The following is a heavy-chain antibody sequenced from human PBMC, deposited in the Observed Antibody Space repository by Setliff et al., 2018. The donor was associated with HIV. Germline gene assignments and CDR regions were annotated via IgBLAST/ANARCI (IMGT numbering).Heavy chain of an antibody. D-gene: IGHD6-19*01. Sequence: GASVKVSCKASGYSFARYGLSWVRQAPGQGLEWMGWISGFNGNTKYAQSFQGRVAMTTETATSTAYMEMRSLRSDDTAVYFCERVPYRSAWFSGGHDAFDIWGQGTMVTVSS. CDR1: GYSFARYG. V-gene: IGHV1-18*01. CDR3: ERVPYRSAWFSGGHDAFDI. J-gene: IGHJ3*02. CDR2: ISGFNGNT.